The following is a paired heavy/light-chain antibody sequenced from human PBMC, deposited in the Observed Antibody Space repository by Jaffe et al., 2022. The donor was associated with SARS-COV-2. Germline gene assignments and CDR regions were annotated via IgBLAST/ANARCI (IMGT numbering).Heavy chain of an antibody. CDR2: ISISGNTI. CDR1: GFSFSSYS. Sequence: EVQLVESGGGLVQPGGSLRLSCAASGFSFSSYSMTWVRQAAGKGPQWISYISISGNTIYYIDSVKGRFTISRDNAKNSLFLQMNSLRVEDTAVYYCVTRSGSLSTLGAFDHWGPGTQVTVSS. CDR3: VTRSGSLSTLGAFDH. J-gene: IGHJ4*02. V-gene: IGHV3-48*01. D-gene: IGHD6-6*01.
Light chain of an antibody. J-gene: IGKJ1*01. V-gene: IGKV3-20*01. CDR3: HQYGTSPWM. CDR1: QSVSGNF. Sequence: EIVLTQSPGTLSLSPGERATLSCRASQSVSGNFLAWFQQKPGHPPRLLIFGVSKRATGIPDRFSGSGSGTDFTLTISRLEPEDFAIYYCHQYGTSPWMFGQGTKVEIK. CDR2: GVS.